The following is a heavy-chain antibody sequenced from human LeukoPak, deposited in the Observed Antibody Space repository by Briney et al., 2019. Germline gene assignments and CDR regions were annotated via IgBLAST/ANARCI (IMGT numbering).Heavy chain of an antibody. CDR2: IKEDGSEK. Sequence: GGSLRLSCAASGFTFSSSWMTWVRQTPGKGLEWVANIKEDGSEKYYVDSVKGRFTISRDNAKNSLYLQMNSLRAQDTALYYCATDVGPDWGQGTLVTVSS. J-gene: IGHJ4*02. V-gene: IGHV3-7*01. CDR3: ATDVGPD. CDR1: GFTFSSSW.